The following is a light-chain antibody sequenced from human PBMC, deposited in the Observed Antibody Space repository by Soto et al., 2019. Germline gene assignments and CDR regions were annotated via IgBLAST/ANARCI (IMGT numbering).Light chain of an antibody. J-gene: IGLJ1*01. V-gene: IGLV2-8*01. CDR2: VLT. CDR3: SSYVGSDVVV. Sequence: QSVLTQPPSASASPGQSVRISCTGTRRDGGGYNYVAWYQQHTGKAPKLMTYVLTKRPSAVPDRFSGSRSGNTALLTVAGLQPGDEADYYCSSYVGSDVVVFGTGTKVTVL. CDR1: RRDGGGYNY.